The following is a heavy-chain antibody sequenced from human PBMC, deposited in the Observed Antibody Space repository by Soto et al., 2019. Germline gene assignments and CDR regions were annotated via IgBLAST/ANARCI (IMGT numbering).Heavy chain of an antibody. V-gene: IGHV3-48*01. J-gene: IGHJ4*02. Sequence: GGSLRLSCAASGFTFSSYSMNWVRQAPGKGLEWVSYISSSSTIYYADSVKGRFTISRDNAKNSLYLQMNSLRAEDTAVYYCAREGQWLVPYYFDYWGQGTLVTVSS. D-gene: IGHD6-19*01. CDR3: AREGQWLVPYYFDY. CDR1: GFTFSSYS. CDR2: ISSSSTI.